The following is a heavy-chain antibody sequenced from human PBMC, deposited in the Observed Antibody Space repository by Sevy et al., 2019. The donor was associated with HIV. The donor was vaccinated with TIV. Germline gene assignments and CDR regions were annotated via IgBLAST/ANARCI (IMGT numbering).Heavy chain of an antibody. J-gene: IGHJ4*02. D-gene: IGHD5-18*01. CDR1: TFTFSDYY. CDR2: ISSSGTIT. CDR3: ARVRYNYGSYYFDY. Sequence: GGSLRLSCVVSTFTFSDYYMTWIRQAPGKGLEWISHISSSGTITSHADSVKGRFTISRDNAKNSLYLQMNSLRAEDTAVYYCARVRYNYGSYYFDYWGQGTLVTVSS. V-gene: IGHV3-11*01.